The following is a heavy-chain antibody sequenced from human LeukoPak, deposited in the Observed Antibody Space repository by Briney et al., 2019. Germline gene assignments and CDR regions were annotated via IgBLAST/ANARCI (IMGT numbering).Heavy chain of an antibody. V-gene: IGHV4-38-2*02. CDR3: ARLDYYGSGAIDY. D-gene: IGHD3-10*01. J-gene: IGHJ4*02. CDR1: GYSISSGYY. CDR2: FYHSGST. Sequence: SETLSLTCTVSGYSISSGYYWGWIRQPPGKGLEWIGCFYHSGSTYYNPSLKSRVTLSVDTTKNQFSLKQSTVSAADTRVYYIARLDYYGSGAIDYGGQGTLVTVSS.